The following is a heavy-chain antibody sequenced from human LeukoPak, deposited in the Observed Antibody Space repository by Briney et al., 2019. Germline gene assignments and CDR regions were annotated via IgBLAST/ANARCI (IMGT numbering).Heavy chain of an antibody. CDR3: AKDPALRYFDWLQHWFDA. D-gene: IGHD3-9*01. CDR1: GFTFRNYA. J-gene: IGHJ5*02. Sequence: PGGSLRLSCAASGFTFRNYAMSWVRQAPGKGPEWVSTISGSGTATYSAASVKARFTISRNNFKNTVFLQMNSLRAEDTAIYYGAKDPALRYFDWLQHWFDAWGKGILVTVSS. CDR2: ISGSGTAT. V-gene: IGHV3-23*01.